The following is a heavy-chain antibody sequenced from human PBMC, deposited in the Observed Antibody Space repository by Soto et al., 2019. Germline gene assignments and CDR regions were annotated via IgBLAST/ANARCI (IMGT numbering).Heavy chain of an antibody. V-gene: IGHV1-8*01. CDR1: GYTFTSYD. J-gene: IGHJ6*03. D-gene: IGHD3-10*01. CDR2: MNPNSGNT. CDR3: ARGLTMVRGVSYYYYYYMDV. Sequence: ASVKVSCKASGYTFTSYDINWVRQATGQGLEWMGWMNPNSGNTGYAQKFQGRVTMTRNTSISTAYMELSSLRSEDTAVYYCARGLTMVRGVSYYYYYYMDVWGKGTTVTVSS.